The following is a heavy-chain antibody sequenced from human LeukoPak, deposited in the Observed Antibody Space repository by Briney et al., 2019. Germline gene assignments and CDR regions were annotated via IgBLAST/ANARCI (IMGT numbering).Heavy chain of an antibody. CDR2: INPSGGST. Sequence: ASVKVSCKASGYTFTSYYIHWVRQAPGQGLEWMGIINPSGGSTNYAQDFQGRVTMTRDTSTTTAYMELSSLRSEDTAVYYCAREDCSAGSCYSDWFDPWGQGTLVTVSS. CDR1: GYTFTSYY. CDR3: AREDCSAGSCYSDWFDP. V-gene: IGHV1-46*01. D-gene: IGHD2-15*01. J-gene: IGHJ5*02.